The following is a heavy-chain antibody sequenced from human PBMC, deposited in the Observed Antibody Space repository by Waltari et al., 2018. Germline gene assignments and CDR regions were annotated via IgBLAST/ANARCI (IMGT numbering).Heavy chain of an antibody. D-gene: IGHD6-13*01. J-gene: IGHJ2*01. CDR1: GFTFSSYW. CDR3: ARVEKIAAAGPRYFDL. CDR2: IKQDGSEK. Sequence: EVQLVESGGGLVQPGGSLRLSCAASGFTFSSYWMSWVRQAPGKGLEWVANIKQDGSEKYYVDSVKGRFTISRDNAKNSLYLQMNSLRAEDTAVYYCARVEKIAAAGPRYFDLWGRGTLVTVSS. V-gene: IGHV3-7*01.